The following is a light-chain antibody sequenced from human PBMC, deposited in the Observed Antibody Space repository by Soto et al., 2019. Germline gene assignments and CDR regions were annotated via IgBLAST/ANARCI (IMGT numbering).Light chain of an antibody. CDR1: NIGSKS. CDR3: QVWDSGSDSYVV. V-gene: IGLV3-21*04. Sequence: SYELTQPPSVSVAPGKTARITCGGNNIGSKSVHWYQQKPGQAPVLVINYDSDRPSGVPERFSGSNSANTATLTISRVEAGDEPDYYCQVWDSGSDSYVVFGGGTKVTVL. CDR2: YDS. J-gene: IGLJ2*01.